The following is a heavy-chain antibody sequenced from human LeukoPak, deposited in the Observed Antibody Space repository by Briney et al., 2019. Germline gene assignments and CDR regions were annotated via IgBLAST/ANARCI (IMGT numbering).Heavy chain of an antibody. CDR2: IIPIFGTA. D-gene: IGHD3-22*01. Sequence: ASVKVSCKASGGTFSSYAISWVRQAPGQGLEWMGGIIPIFGTANYAQKFQGRVTITADESTSTAYMELSSLRSEDTAVYYCARNAYDSSGYYSGSLYYFDYWGQGTLVTVSS. CDR1: GGTFSSYA. J-gene: IGHJ4*02. CDR3: ARNAYDSSGYYSGSLYYFDY. V-gene: IGHV1-69*13.